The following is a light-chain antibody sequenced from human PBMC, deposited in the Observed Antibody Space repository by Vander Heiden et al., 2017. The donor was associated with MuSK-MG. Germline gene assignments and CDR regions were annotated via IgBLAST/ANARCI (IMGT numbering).Light chain of an antibody. CDR2: ATS. CDR3: QQSDSTPST. CDR1: QRISVY. Sequence: DIQMTQSPSSLSASIGDRVTITCRASQRISVYLNWYQQKPGKAPKVLIYATSSLQRGVPSRFSGSGTETDFTLTISSLQAEEFATYYCQQSDSTPSTFGQGTKVEI. J-gene: IGKJ1*01. V-gene: IGKV1-39*01.